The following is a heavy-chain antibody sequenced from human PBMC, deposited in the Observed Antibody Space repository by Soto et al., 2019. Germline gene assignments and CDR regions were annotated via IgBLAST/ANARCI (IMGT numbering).Heavy chain of an antibody. Sequence: SETLSLTCAVYGGSFSGYYLSWIRQPPGKGLEWIGEINHSGSTNYNPSLKSRVTISVDTSKNQFSLKLSSVTAADTAVYYCARGRFGTDYWGQGTLVTVSS. CDR3: ARGRFGTDY. V-gene: IGHV4-34*01. D-gene: IGHD3-10*01. CDR2: INHSGST. CDR1: GGSFSGYY. J-gene: IGHJ4*02.